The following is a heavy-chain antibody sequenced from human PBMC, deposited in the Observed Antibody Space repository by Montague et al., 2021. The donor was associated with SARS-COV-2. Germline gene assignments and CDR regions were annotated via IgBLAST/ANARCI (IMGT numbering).Heavy chain of an antibody. D-gene: IGHD4-23*01. Sequence: SETLSLTCTVSGGSITGYYWSWLRRSPGKGLEWIAYIYDGGAVNYNPSLGGRVTISTDTSKNQLSLKVNSVIAADTAVYYCVRDHPYGGPRGAYDIWGQGTVVTVSS. CDR1: GGSITGYY. CDR2: IYDGGAV. J-gene: IGHJ3*02. CDR3: VRDHPYGGPRGAYDI. V-gene: IGHV4-59*01.